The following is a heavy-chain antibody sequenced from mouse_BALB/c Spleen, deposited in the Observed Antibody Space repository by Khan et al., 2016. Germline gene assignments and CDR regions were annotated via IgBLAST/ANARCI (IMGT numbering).Heavy chain of an antibody. CDR2: INTNTGEP. Sequence: QIQLVQSGPELKKPGETVKISCKTSGYTFTNYGMNWVKQAPGKGLKWMGWINTNTGEPTYAEEFKGRFAFSLETSASTAYLQINNLKNEDTATYVCARRSYIGNYDDWGQGTTLTVSS. CDR3: ARRSYIGNYDD. D-gene: IGHD1-1*01. V-gene: IGHV9-3*02. J-gene: IGHJ2*01. CDR1: GYTFTNYG.